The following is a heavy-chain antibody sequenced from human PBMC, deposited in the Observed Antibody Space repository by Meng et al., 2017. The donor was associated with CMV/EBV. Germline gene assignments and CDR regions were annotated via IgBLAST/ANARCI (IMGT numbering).Heavy chain of an antibody. CDR1: GGSISSSSYY. V-gene: IGHV4-39*01. CDR2: IYYSGST. CDR3: ARRIGDIVVVPAAIHASQNWFDP. Sequence: SETLSLTCTVSGGSISSSSYYWGWIRQPPGKGLGWIGSIYYSGSTYYNPSLKSRVTISVDTSKNQFSLKLSSVTAADTAVYYCARRIGDIVVVPAAIHASQNWFDPWGQGTLVTVSS. J-gene: IGHJ5*02. D-gene: IGHD2-2*02.